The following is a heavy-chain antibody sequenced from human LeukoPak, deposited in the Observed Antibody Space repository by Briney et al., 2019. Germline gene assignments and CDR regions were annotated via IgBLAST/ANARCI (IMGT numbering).Heavy chain of an antibody. V-gene: IGHV5-51*01. CDR2: IFPGDSDT. J-gene: IGHJ4*02. Sequence: GESLKISCKGSGSRFSSYWIGWVRQMPGKGLEWMGIIFPGDSDTRYSPSFQGQVTISADKSISPAYLQWSSLKASDTAMYYCARPQYSGSSRPFDYWGQGTLVTVSS. CDR1: GSRFSSYW. D-gene: IGHD1-26*01. CDR3: ARPQYSGSSRPFDY.